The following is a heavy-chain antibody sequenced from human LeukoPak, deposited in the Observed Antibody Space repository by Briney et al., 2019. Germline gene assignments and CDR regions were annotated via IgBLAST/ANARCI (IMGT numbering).Heavy chain of an antibody. V-gene: IGHV4-59*08. Sequence: SETLSLTCTVSGVSISSYYWSWIRQPPGKGLEWIGYIYYSGSTNYNPSLKSRVTISLDTSKNQFSLKLSSVTAADTAVYYCARHPFSSPFDYWGQGTLVAVSS. CDR3: ARHPFSSPFDY. J-gene: IGHJ4*02. CDR1: GVSISSYY. CDR2: IYYSGST. D-gene: IGHD2/OR15-2a*01.